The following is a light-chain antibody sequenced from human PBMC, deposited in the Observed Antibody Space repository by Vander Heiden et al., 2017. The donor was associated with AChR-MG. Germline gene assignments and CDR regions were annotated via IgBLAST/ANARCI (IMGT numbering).Light chain of an antibody. V-gene: IGLV4-69*01. CDR3: QTWGTGIPV. J-gene: IGLJ3*02. CDR2: LNSDGSH. CDR1: SGLSSYA. Sequence: QLVLTQSPSASASLGASVKLTCTLSSGLSSYAIAWHQQQPEKGPRYLMKLNSDGSHSKGDGIPDRFSGSSSGAERYLTISSLQSEDEADYYCQTWGTGIPVFGGGTKLTVL.